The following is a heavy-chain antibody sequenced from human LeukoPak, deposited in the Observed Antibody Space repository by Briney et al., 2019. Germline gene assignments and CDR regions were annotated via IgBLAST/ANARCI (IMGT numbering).Heavy chain of an antibody. Sequence: ASVKVSCKASGYTFTGYYMHWARQAPGQGLEWMGWINPNSGGTNYAQKFQGRVTMTRDTSISTAYMELSRLRSDDTAVYYCARAPPGYSGYVRHFDYWSQGTLVTVSS. J-gene: IGHJ4*02. V-gene: IGHV1-2*02. CDR1: GYTFTGYY. CDR3: ARAPPGYSGYVRHFDY. CDR2: INPNSGGT. D-gene: IGHD5-12*01.